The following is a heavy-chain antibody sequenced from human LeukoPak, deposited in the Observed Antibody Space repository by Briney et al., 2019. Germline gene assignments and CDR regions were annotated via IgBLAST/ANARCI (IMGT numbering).Heavy chain of an antibody. CDR2: MYPHSGGT. Sequence: ASVNVSCKASVYTLTTYYIHWVRQAPGQGLEWMGWMYPHSGGTNYAQKFRARVSMTTDTTINTAYLELTGLTSDDTALYYCARAERTVSGLDVWGQGTTVTVSS. CDR3: ARAERTVSGLDV. V-gene: IGHV1-2*02. D-gene: IGHD2-2*01. CDR1: VYTLTTYY. J-gene: IGHJ6*02.